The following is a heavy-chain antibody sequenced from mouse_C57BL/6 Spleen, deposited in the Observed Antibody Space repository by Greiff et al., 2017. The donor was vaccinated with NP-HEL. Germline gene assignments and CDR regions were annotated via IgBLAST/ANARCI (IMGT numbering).Heavy chain of an antibody. V-gene: IGHV1-82*01. CDR1: GYAFSSSW. D-gene: IGHD1-1*01. CDR2: LYPGDGDT. CDR3: ARLGYGSSLDY. Sequence: VQLQQSGPELVKPGASVKISCKASGYAFSSSWMNWVQQGPGKGLEWIGRLYPGDGDTNYNGKFKGKATLTADKSSSTAYMQLSSLTSEDSAVYFCARLGYGSSLDYWGQGTTLTVSS. J-gene: IGHJ2*01.